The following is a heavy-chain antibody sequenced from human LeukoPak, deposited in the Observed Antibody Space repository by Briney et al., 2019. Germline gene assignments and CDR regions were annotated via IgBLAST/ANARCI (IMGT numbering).Heavy chain of an antibody. J-gene: IGHJ4*02. V-gene: IGHV4-61*01. Sequence: PSETLSLTCNVSGGSISGSSYYWGWIRQPPGKGLEWIGYIYYSGSTNYNPSLKSRVTISVDTSKNQFSLKLSSVTAADTAVYYCARDGGIAAAEPFDYWGQGTLVTVSS. CDR2: IYYSGST. CDR1: GGSISGSSYY. D-gene: IGHD6-13*01. CDR3: ARDGGIAAAEPFDY.